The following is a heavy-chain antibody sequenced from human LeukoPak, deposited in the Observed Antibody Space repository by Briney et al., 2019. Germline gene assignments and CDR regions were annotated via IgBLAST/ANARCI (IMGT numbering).Heavy chain of an antibody. CDR1: GGSISSYY. J-gene: IGHJ4*02. V-gene: IGHV4-59*08. CDR3: ARHMPWELPPGAYDY. Sequence: SETLSLTCTVSGGSISSYYWSWIRQPPRKGLGWIGYIYYSGSTNYNPSLKSRVTISVDTSKNQFSLKLTSVTAADTAVYFCARHMPWELPPGAYDYWGQGSLVTVSS. CDR2: IYYSGST. D-gene: IGHD1-26*01.